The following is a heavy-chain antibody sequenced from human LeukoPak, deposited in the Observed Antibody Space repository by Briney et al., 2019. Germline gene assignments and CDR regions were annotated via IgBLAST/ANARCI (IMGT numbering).Heavy chain of an antibody. CDR3: VYYDSSSGAFDI. CDR2: IYYSGST. J-gene: IGHJ3*02. D-gene: IGHD3-22*01. Sequence: SETLSLTXTVSGGSISSYYWSWIRQPPGKGLEWIGYIYYSGSTNYNPSLKSRVTISVDTSKNQFSLKLSSVTAADTAVYYCVYYDSSSGAFDIWGQGTMVTVSS. V-gene: IGHV4-59*01. CDR1: GGSISSYY.